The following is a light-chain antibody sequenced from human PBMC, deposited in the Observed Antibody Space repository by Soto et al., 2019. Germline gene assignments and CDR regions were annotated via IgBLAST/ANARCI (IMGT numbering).Light chain of an antibody. CDR2: GGS. J-gene: IGKJ4*01. CDR3: QQYNKWPRT. CDR1: QSVSSSY. Sequence: EIVLTQSPGTLSLSPGERATLSCRASQSVSSSYLAWYQRKPGQAPRLLIYGGSTRATGIPARFSGSGSGTDFTLTISSLQSEDFAVYYCQQYNKWPRTFGGGTKVDIK. V-gene: IGKV3-15*01.